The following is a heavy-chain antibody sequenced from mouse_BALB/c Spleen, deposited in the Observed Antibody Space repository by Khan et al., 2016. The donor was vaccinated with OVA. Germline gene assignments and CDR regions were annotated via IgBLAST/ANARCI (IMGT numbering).Heavy chain of an antibody. CDR1: GFTISSYG. V-gene: IGHV5-17*02. D-gene: IGHD1-1*01. J-gene: IGHJ2*01. CDR3: ATSYYYGYYFDY. Sequence: EVELVESGGGLVQPGGSRKLSCAASGFTISSYGMHWCRRAPEKGLEWVAYIIGDSGTIYYTATVKGRFTISRDNPKNTLSLHMTSLMSEDTAMYYCATSYYYGYYFDYWGPGTTLTVSS. CDR2: IIGDSGTI.